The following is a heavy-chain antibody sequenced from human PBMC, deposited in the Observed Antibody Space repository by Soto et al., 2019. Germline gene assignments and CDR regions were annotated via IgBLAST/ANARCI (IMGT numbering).Heavy chain of an antibody. CDR3: AHRRQQLLLDAFDI. CDR1: GFSLSTSGVG. J-gene: IGHJ3*02. V-gene: IGHV2-5*02. CDR2: IYWDDDK. Sequence: QITLKESGPTLVKPTQTLTLTCTFSGFSLSTSGVGVGWIRQPPGKALEWLALIYWDDDKRYSPSLKSRLTITKDTSKNQVVLTMTNMDPVDTATYYCAHRRQQLLLDAFDIWGQGTMVTVSS. D-gene: IGHD6-13*01.